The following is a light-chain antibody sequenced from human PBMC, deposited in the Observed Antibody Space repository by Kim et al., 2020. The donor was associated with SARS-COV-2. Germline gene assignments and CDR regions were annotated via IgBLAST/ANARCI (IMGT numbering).Light chain of an antibody. CDR2: AAY. Sequence: CPGGRATLACRASQSISSYLAWYQQKPRQSPRRLSYAAYTRATGIPARFSGSGSGTDFSLTISSLEPGDFAVYYCQQSNSWPLSFGGGAKVDIK. CDR1: QSISSY. CDR3: QQSNSWPLS. V-gene: IGKV3-11*01. J-gene: IGKJ4*01.